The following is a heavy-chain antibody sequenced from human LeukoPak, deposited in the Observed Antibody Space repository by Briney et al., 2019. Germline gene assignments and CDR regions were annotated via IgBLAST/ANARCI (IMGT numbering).Heavy chain of an antibody. CDR1: GFTFSSYA. V-gene: IGHV3-23*01. CDR3: AKIDTAMVTGFFDY. Sequence: GGSLRLSCAASGFTFSSYAMSWVRQAPGKGLEWVSAISGSGGSTYYADSVKGRFTVSRDNSKNTLYLQMNSLRAEDTAVYYCAKIDTAMVTGFFDYWGRGTLVTVSS. CDR2: ISGSGGST. J-gene: IGHJ4*02. D-gene: IGHD5-18*01.